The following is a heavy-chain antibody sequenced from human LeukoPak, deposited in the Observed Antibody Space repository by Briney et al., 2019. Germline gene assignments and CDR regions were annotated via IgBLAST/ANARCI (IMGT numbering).Heavy chain of an antibody. CDR3: AKESEVATPYSEIDY. J-gene: IGHJ4*02. CDR2: ISYDGSNK. CDR1: GFTFTDFY. D-gene: IGHD5-24*01. Sequence: GGSLRLSCAASGFTFTDFYMNWIRQAPGKGPEWVAVISYDGSNKYYADSVKGRFTISRDNSKNTLYLQMNNLRAEDTAVYYCAKESEVATPYSEIDYWGQGTLVTVSS. V-gene: IGHV3-30*18.